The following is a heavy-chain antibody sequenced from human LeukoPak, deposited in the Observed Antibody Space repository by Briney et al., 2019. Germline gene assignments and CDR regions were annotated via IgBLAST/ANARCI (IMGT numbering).Heavy chain of an antibody. Sequence: SETLSLTCTVSGGSISSSSYYWGWIRQPPGKGLEWIGSIYYSGSTYYNPSLKSRVTISVDTSKNQFSLKLSSVTAADTAVYYCASEDLAEAGTFVYWGQGTLVTVSS. D-gene: IGHD6-19*01. CDR3: ASEDLAEAGTFVY. CDR2: IYYSGST. V-gene: IGHV4-39*01. CDR1: GGSISSSSYY. J-gene: IGHJ4*02.